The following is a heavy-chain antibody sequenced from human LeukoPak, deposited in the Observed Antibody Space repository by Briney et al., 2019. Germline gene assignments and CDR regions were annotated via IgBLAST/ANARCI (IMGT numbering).Heavy chain of an antibody. V-gene: IGHV4-38-2*02. CDR3: ARYDSSGYYVDY. J-gene: IGHJ4*02. Sequence: SETLCLTCTVSNYSISSGYYWGWIRQLPGTGMEWIGTIYHSGSTYYNPSLMSLVTISVDTSKNQSSLKLSSVTAADTAVYYCARYDSSGYYVDYWGQGTLVTVSS. CDR2: IYHSGST. D-gene: IGHD3-22*01. CDR1: NYSISSGYY.